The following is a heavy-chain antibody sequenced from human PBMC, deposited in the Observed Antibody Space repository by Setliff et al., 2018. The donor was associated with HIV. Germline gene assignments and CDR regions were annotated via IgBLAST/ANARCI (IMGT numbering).Heavy chain of an antibody. D-gene: IGHD4-17*01. CDR3: ARFDVTPMTTRDY. Sequence: SSETLSLTCAFYGASFTDYYWNWIRQPPGKGLEWIGEIHHTGHINYNPSFKSRVTMSLDMSTNQFSLKMASMTAADSAVYYCARFDVTPMTTRDYWGQGSVVTVSS. V-gene: IGHV4-34*01. CDR1: GASFTDYY. J-gene: IGHJ4*02. CDR2: IHHTGHI.